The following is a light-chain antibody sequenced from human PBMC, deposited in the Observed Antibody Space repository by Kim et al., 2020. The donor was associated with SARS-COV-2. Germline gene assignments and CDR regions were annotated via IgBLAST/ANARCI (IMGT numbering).Light chain of an antibody. Sequence: SPAERATRSCKASQSVSSNLAWYQHTPGQAPRLLIYGASTRATGIPARFSGSGSGTEFTLTISSLQSEDFAVYYCQQYNNWPPLTFGGGTKVDIK. V-gene: IGKV3-15*01. CDR2: GAS. CDR1: QSVSSN. J-gene: IGKJ4*01. CDR3: QQYNNWPPLT.